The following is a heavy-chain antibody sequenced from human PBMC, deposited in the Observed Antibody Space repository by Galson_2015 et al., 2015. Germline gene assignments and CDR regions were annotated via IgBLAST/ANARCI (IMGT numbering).Heavy chain of an antibody. V-gene: IGHV3-66*01. CDR3: ARGPTYGYYLHD. J-gene: IGHJ4*02. Sequence: SLRLSCAASGFTVSIYYMNWVRQAPGRGLEWVSDIYSGGSASYADSVKGRFTISRDNSKNALHLQMNSLRAEDTAVYYCARGPTYGYYLHDWGQGTLVTVSS. CDR1: GFTVSIYY. CDR2: IYSGGSA. D-gene: IGHD3-10*01.